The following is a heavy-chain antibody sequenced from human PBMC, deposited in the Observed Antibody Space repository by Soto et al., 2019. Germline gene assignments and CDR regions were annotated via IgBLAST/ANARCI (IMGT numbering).Heavy chain of an antibody. CDR1: GFSVRSYS. D-gene: IGHD1-26*01. V-gene: IGHV3-21*01. CDR2: ISSSSSYI. CDR3: ARDFLRSELHHYFDY. J-gene: IGHJ4*02. Sequence: GGFLRLSCAASGFSVRSYSMDGVRQAPGKGLEWVSSISSSSSYIYYADSVKGRFTISRDNAKNSLYLQMNSLRAEDTAVYYCARDFLRSELHHYFDYWGQGTLVTVSS.